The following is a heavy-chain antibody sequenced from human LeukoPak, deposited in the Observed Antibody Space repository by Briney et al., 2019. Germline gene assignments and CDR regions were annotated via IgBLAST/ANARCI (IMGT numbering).Heavy chain of an antibody. CDR3: ARDFMYSITCAGC. Sequence: GGSLRLSCAASGFTYSRYWMHWVRQVPGKGLVWVSRIKTDGSSTSYADSVKGRFTISRDNAKNTLYLQMNSLRVEDTAVYYCARDFMYSITCAGCWGQGTLVTVSS. V-gene: IGHV3-74*01. CDR1: GFTYSRYW. CDR2: IKTDGSST. J-gene: IGHJ4*02. D-gene: IGHD6-13*01.